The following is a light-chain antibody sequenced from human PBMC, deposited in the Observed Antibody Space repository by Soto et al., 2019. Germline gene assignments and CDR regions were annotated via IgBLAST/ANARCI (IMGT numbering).Light chain of an antibody. Sequence: DIQMTQYPSSLSASVGDRVTITCRANQGISTSLAWYQQKPGKAPKLLIYKASSVDIGVPSRFSGSGSGTGFTLTISSLQPYDFAPYYCQQYNTYPHTFGQGTKLDLK. V-gene: IGKV1-5*03. CDR1: QGISTS. CDR2: KAS. J-gene: IGKJ2*01. CDR3: QQYNTYPHT.